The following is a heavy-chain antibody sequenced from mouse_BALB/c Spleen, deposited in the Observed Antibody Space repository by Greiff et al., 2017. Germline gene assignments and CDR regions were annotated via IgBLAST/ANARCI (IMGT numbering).Heavy chain of an antibody. Sequence: EVQVVESGGGLVQPGGSRKLSCAASGFTFSSFGMHWVRQAPEKGLEWVAYISSGSSTIYYADTVKGRLTISRDNPKNTLFLQMTSLRSEDTAMYYCARGRVPFDYWGQGTTLTVSS. CDR2: ISSGSSTI. V-gene: IGHV5-17*02. J-gene: IGHJ2*01. CDR1: GFTFSSFG. CDR3: ARGRVPFDY.